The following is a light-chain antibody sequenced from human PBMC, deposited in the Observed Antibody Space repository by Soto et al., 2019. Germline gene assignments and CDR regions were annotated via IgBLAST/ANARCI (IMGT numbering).Light chain of an antibody. CDR3: QQGYSTPNT. J-gene: IGKJ5*01. Sequence: ILFTQSPATLSLSPGERATLSCWASQGFSSYLAWYQQKPGQAPRLLIYDASNRATGIPARFSGSGSGTDFTLTIGSLQPEDFATYYCQQGYSTPNTFGQGTRLEI. CDR2: DAS. CDR1: QGFSSY. V-gene: IGKV3-11*01.